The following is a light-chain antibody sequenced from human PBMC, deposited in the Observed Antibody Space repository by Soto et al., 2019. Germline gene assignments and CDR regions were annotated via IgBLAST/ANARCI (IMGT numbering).Light chain of an antibody. CDR3: QQYASSPQT. V-gene: IGKV3-20*01. CDR2: DAS. CDR1: QSVPKNY. J-gene: IGKJ1*01. Sequence: EIVLTQSPGTLSLSPEERATLSCRASQSVPKNYLAWYQQEPGQAPRLLIYDASNRATGIPDRFSGSGSGTDFTLTISRLEPEDFAVYYCQQYASSPQTFGQGTKVEIK.